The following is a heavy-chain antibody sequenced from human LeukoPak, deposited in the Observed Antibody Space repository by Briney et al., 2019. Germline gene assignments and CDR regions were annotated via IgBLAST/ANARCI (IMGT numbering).Heavy chain of an antibody. Sequence: SVKVSCKASGYTFTSYYMHWVRQAPGQGLEWMGIINPSGGSTSYAQKFQGRVTMTRDTSTSTVYMELSSLRSEDTAVYYCARDDYGGYCSSTSCYTENLGIWGQGTMVTVSS. CDR2: INPSGGST. CDR1: GYTFTSYY. J-gene: IGHJ3*02. D-gene: IGHD2-2*02. CDR3: ARDDYGGYCSSTSCYTENLGI. V-gene: IGHV1-46*01.